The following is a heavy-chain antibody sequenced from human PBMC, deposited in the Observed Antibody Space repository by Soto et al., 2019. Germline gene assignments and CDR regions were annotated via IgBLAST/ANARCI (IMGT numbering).Heavy chain of an antibody. V-gene: IGHV4-59*08. CDR3: ARQSGYSSSWYVYYYYGMDV. D-gene: IGHD6-13*01. CDR1: GGSISSYY. CDR2: IYYSGST. Sequence: SETLSLTCAVSGGSISSYYWSWIRQPPGKGLEWIGHIYYSGSTNYNPSLKSRVTISVDTSKNQFSLKLSSVTAADTAVYYCARQSGYSSSWYVYYYYGMDVWGQGTTVTVSS. J-gene: IGHJ6*02.